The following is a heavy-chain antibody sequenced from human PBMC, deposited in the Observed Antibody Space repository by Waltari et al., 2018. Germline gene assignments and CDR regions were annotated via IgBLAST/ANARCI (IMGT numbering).Heavy chain of an antibody. CDR3: ATWTGGSLGAFDN. D-gene: IGHD7-27*01. CDR1: GFTINNNA. J-gene: IGHJ3*02. V-gene: IGHV3-23*04. CDR2: STVSGVTT. Sequence: EVQLVESGGGLVQPGESLRLSCAASGFTINNNALSWVRQAPGKGLVWVAESTVSGVTTYYSEFLKGRFSISSDNSMNTVYLEMNNLRSEDTALYYCATWTGGSLGAFDNWGQGTMVTVSS.